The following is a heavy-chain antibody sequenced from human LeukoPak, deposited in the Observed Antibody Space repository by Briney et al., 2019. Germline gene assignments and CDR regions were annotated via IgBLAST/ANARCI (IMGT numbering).Heavy chain of an antibody. CDR2: IRSKAYGGTT. D-gene: IGHD3-3*01. Sequence: GGSLRLSCVVSGLTFRNYWMGWFRQAPGKGLEWVGFIRSKAYGGTTEYAASVKGRFTISRDDSKSIAYLQMNSLKTEDTAVYYCTRVGYYYDFWSGQTHNNWFDPWGQGTLVTVSS. J-gene: IGHJ5*02. CDR3: TRVGYYYDFWSGQTHNNWFDP. CDR1: GLTFRNYW. V-gene: IGHV3-49*03.